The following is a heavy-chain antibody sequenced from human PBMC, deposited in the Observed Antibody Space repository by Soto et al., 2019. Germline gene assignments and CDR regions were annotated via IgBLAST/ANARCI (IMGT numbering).Heavy chain of an antibody. CDR3: ARXLKVAASNSYFYYGMDV. J-gene: IGHJ6*02. Sequence: GGSLRLSCAASGFSFSNYTMNWVRQAPGKGLDWLSSISRSSSNIFYADSVKGRFTVSRDNANNLLYLQINSLSAEDTAIYYCARXLKVAASNSYFYYGMDVWGQGTTVTVSS. CDR2: ISRSSSNI. D-gene: IGHD6-19*01. V-gene: IGHV3-21*01. CDR1: GFSFSNYT.